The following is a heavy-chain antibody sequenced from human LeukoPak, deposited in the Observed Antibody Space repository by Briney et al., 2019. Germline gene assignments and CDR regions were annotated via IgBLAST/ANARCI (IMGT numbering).Heavy chain of an antibody. V-gene: IGHV3-48*01. Sequence: PGGSLRLSCAASGFTFSSYSMNWVRQAPGKGLEWVSYISSSSSTIYYTDSVKGRFTISRDNAKNSLYLQMNSLRAEDTAVCYCARGYDFWTFDYWGQGTLVTVSS. CDR3: ARGYDFWTFDY. D-gene: IGHD3-3*01. CDR1: GFTFSSYS. CDR2: ISSSSSTI. J-gene: IGHJ4*02.